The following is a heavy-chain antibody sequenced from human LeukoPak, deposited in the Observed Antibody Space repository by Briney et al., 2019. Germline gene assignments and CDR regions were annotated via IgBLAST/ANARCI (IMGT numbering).Heavy chain of an antibody. CDR3: AREKYYYDSSGYYPALDY. CDR1: GFTFSSYA. J-gene: IGHJ4*02. CDR2: ISGSGGST. V-gene: IGHV3-23*01. D-gene: IGHD3-22*01. Sequence: PGGSLRLSCAASGFTFSSYAMSWVRQAPGKGLEWVSAISGSGGSTYYADSVKGRFTISRDNAKNSLYLQMNSLRAEDTAVYYCAREKYYYDSSGYYPALDYWGQGTLVTVSS.